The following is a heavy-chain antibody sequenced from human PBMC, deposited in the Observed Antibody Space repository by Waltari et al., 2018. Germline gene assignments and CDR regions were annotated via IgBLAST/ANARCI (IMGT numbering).Heavy chain of an antibody. Sequence: EVQLVESGGGLVQPGGSLRLSCAASGFTFSSYSMNWVRQAPGKGLEWCSYISSSSSTIYYADSVKGRFTISRDNAKNSLYLQMNSLRAEDTAVYYCARDPAALIAAAGLDYWGQGTLVTVSS. CDR3: ARDPAALIAAAGLDY. CDR2: ISSSSSTI. CDR1: GFTFSSYS. D-gene: IGHD6-13*01. V-gene: IGHV3-48*04. J-gene: IGHJ4*02.